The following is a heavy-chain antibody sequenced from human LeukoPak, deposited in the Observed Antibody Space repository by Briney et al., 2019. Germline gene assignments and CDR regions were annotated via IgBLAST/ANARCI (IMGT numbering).Heavy chain of an antibody. CDR2: ISSSSSYI. Sequence: GGSLRLSCAASGFTFSSYSMNWLRQAPGKGLEWVSSISSSSSYIYYADSVKGRFTISRDNAKNSLYLQMNSLRAEDTAVYYCARDPTIFGVPLGWFDPWGQGTLVTVSS. CDR1: GFTFSSYS. J-gene: IGHJ5*02. CDR3: ARDPTIFGVPLGWFDP. D-gene: IGHD3-3*01. V-gene: IGHV3-21*01.